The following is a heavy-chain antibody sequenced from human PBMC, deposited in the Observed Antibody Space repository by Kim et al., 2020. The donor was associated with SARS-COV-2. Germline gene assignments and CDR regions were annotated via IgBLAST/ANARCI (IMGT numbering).Heavy chain of an antibody. J-gene: IGHJ4*02. CDR2: IYYSGST. Sequence: SETLSLTCTVSGGSIINYYWSWIRQPPGKGLEWIGYIYYSGSTNYNPSLKSRVTISVDTSKNQFSLRLTSVTAADTAVYYCAKWDDKNPYWGPGTLVTVS. V-gene: IGHV4-59*01. D-gene: IGHD3-22*01. CDR3: AKWDDKNPY. CDR1: GGSIINYY.